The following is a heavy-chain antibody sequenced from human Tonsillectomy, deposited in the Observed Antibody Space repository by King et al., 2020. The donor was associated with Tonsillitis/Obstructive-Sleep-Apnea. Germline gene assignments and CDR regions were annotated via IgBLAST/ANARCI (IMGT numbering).Heavy chain of an antibody. V-gene: IGHV4-59*01. Sequence: QLQESGPGLVKPSETLSLTCTVSGGSISSYYWSWVRQPPGKGLEWIGCIYYSGSTNYNPSLKSRVTISVYTFKNQFSLQLSSVTAADTAVYYCSSYYDFWSGYPYWGQGTMVTVSS. J-gene: IGHJ4*02. D-gene: IGHD3-3*01. CDR2: IYYSGST. CDR3: SSYYDFWSGYPY. CDR1: GGSISSYY.